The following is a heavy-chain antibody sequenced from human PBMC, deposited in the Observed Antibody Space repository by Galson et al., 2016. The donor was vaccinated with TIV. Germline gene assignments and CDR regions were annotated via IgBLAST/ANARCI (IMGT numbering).Heavy chain of an antibody. CDR2: ISYDGSDN. V-gene: IGHV3-30*07. D-gene: IGHD6-19*01. CDR1: GFTFTDYA. J-gene: IGHJ4*02. Sequence: SLRLSCAASGFTFTDYAMHWVRQAPGKGLEWVAVISYDGSDNNYADSVKGRFTISRDAASDSVYLQMNSLRAEDTAVYYCARGSGWTHDYWGQGTLVTVSS. CDR3: ARGSGWTHDY.